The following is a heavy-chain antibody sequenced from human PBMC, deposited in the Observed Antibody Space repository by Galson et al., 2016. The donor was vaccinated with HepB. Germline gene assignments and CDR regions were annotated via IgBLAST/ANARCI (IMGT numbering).Heavy chain of an antibody. CDR3: ARGNKLDYGDPYYYYFMDI. CDR1: GYTFTAYY. CDR2: YNPNTGST. V-gene: IGHV1-2*02. D-gene: IGHD4-17*01. J-gene: IGHJ6*03. Sequence: SVKVSCKASGYTFTAYYMHWMRQAKGKGLKELGWYNPNTGSTNFAPKYHGRVTMPRETSINTVYMELTRLKSDDAAVLYCARGNKLDYGDPYYYYFMDIWGKGTSVTVSS.